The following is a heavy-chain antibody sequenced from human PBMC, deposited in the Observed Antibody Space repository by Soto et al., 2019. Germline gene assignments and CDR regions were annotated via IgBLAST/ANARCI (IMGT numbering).Heavy chain of an antibody. V-gene: IGHV1-3*01. CDR3: ARAPSPSRVAGTTLNGY. D-gene: IGHD6-19*01. CDR2: INAGNGNT. CDR1: GYTFTSYA. Sequence: ASVKVSCKASGYTFTSYAMHWVRQAPGQRLEWMGWINAGNGNTKYSQKFQGRVTITRDTSASTAYMELSSLRSEDTAVYYCARAPSPSRVAGTTLNGYGGQGTLVTVSS. J-gene: IGHJ4*02.